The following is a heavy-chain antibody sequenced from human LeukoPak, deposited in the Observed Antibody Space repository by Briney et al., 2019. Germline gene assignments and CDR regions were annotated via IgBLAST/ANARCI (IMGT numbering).Heavy chain of an antibody. CDR3: ARHGDGGPKSYYFDY. CDR1: GGTFSSYA. J-gene: IGHJ4*02. V-gene: IGHV1-69*05. D-gene: IGHD2-15*01. CDR2: IIPIFGTA. Sequence: RASVKVSCKASGGTFSSYAISWVRQAPGQGLEWMGRIIPIFGTANYAQKFQGRVTITTDESTSTAYMELSSLRSEDTAVYYCARHGDGGPKSYYFDYWGQGTLVTVSS.